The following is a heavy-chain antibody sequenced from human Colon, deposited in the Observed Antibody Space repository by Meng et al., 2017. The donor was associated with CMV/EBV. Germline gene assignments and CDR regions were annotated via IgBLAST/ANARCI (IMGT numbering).Heavy chain of an antibody. CDR2: ISGDGINK. CDR1: AFRFNSYN. J-gene: IGHJ6*02. CDR3: ARAPPKGKHNYYYGMDV. V-gene: IGHV3-30*04. Sequence: GESLKISCVASAFRFNSYNIHWVRQPLGKGLEWVAMISGDGINKYYGDFVKGRFTVSRDNSKNTVDLQMNGLTGEDTAVYYCARAPPKGKHNYYYGMDVWGQGTAVTVSS. D-gene: IGHD3-10*01.